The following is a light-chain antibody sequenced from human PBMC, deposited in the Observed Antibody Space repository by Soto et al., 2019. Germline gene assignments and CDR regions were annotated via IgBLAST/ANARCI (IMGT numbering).Light chain of an antibody. V-gene: IGKV1-27*01. J-gene: IGKJ1*01. CDR3: QKCNSAPRT. Sequence: DIQMTQSPSSLAASVGDRVTITCRASQGIIDYLAWYQQKPGKAPKLLIYAASTLQSGVPSRFSGSGAGTDFTLTISSLQPEDVATYYCQKCNSAPRTFGQGTKVEIK. CDR2: AAS. CDR1: QGIIDY.